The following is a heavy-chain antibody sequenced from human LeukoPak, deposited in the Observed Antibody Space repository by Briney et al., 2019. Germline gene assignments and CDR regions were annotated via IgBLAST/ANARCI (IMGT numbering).Heavy chain of an antibody. J-gene: IGHJ3*02. CDR2: IYPGDSDT. CDR1: GHSFTSYW. V-gene: IGHV5-51*01. D-gene: IGHD4-23*01. CDR3: VRLGGFRSSAFDI. Sequence: GESLKISCKGSGHSFTSYWIGWVRQMPGKGLEWMGIIYPGDSDTRYSPSFQGQVTISADKSISTAYLQWSSLKASDTAMYYCVRLGGFRSSAFDIWGQGTMVTVSS.